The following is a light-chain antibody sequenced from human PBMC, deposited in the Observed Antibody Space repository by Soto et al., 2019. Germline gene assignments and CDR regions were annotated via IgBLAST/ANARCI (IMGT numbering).Light chain of an antibody. CDR3: QQYGSSPPLT. CDR2: GAS. Sequence: EIVLTQSPGTLSLSPGERATLSCRASQSVTSNYLAWYQQKPGQAPRLLIYGASSRATGVPDRFSGSGSGTDFTLTISKLEPEDCALYYCQQYGSSPPLTFGGGTKVEIK. V-gene: IGKV3-20*01. J-gene: IGKJ4*01. CDR1: QSVTSNY.